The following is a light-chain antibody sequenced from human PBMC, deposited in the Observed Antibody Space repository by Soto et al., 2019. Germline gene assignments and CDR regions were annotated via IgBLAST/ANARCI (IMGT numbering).Light chain of an antibody. CDR2: GAS. CDR3: QEYGSSRT. J-gene: IGKJ1*01. CDR1: QTISSSY. Sequence: EIVLTQSPGTLSLSPGERATLSCRASQTISSSYFAWYQQKPGQAPRLLIYGASSRATDIPDRFSGSGSGKDFTLTISRLEPEEFAVYYCQEYGSSRTFGQGTKVEIK. V-gene: IGKV3-20*01.